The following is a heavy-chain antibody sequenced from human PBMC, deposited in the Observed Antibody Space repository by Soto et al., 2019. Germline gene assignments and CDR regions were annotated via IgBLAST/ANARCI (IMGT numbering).Heavy chain of an antibody. V-gene: IGHV4-31*03. CDR2: IYYSGST. CDR3: ARRRAYGSSTSGYYAGHLDY. CDR1: GGSISSGGYY. J-gene: IGHJ4*02. D-gene: IGHD2-2*01. Sequence: QVQLQESGPGLVKPSQTLSLTCTVSGGSISSGGYYWSWIRQHPGKGLEWIGYIYYSGSTYYNPSLKSRVNRSVATSKDQFSLKLISETAADTAVYYCARRRAYGSSTSGYYAGHLDYWGQGTLVTVSS.